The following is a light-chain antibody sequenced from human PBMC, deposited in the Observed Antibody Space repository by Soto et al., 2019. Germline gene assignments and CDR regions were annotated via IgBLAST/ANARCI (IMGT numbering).Light chain of an antibody. CDR3: GTWDSSLRVYV. J-gene: IGLJ1*01. V-gene: IGLV1-51*01. CDR1: RSNIENNY. Sequence: QSVLTQPPSVSAAPGQKVTVPCSGSRSNIENNYVSWYQQLPGTAPKPLTFDNNKRPSGIPDRFSGSKSGTSATLGITGLQTGDEADYYCGTWDSSLRVYVFGTGTKVTVL. CDR2: DNN.